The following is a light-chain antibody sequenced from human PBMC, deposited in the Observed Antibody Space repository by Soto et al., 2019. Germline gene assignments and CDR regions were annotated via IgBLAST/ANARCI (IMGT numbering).Light chain of an antibody. Sequence: QSVLTQPASVSGSPGQSITISCTGTSSDVGSYNYVSWYQQHPGKAPKLMIYEVSDRPSGISSRFSGSKSGNTASLTISGLQTEDEAYYYCSSYTSSSTLFGTGTKLTVL. CDR2: EVS. CDR3: SSYTSSSTL. J-gene: IGLJ1*01. V-gene: IGLV2-14*01. CDR1: SSDVGSYNY.